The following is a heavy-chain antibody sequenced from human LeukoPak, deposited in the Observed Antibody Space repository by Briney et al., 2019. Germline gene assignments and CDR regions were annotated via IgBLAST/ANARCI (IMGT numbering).Heavy chain of an antibody. CDR2: INSKTGRGTV. J-gene: IGHJ3*02. D-gene: IGHD2-2*01. CDR3: NTDGGFPYCSRTSCHYAFDI. Sequence: GGSVTVSCAASGFTLSNAWMNWVRQAPGKGLEGVGGINSKTGRGTVEYGVPGKGSFTISRDDPKDTLYLQMNRLKSEDTAVYDCNTDGGFPYCSRTSCHYAFDIWGQGTMVTVSS. V-gene: IGHV3-15*01. CDR1: GFTLSNAW.